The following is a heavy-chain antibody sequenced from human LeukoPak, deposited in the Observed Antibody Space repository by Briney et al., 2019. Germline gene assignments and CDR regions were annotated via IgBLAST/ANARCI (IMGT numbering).Heavy chain of an antibody. D-gene: IGHD3-22*01. CDR2: IKSDGITI. CDR1: GFTFSNYM. CDR3: AKGSYYDSSGSFYFDY. Sequence: PGGSLRLSCAASGFTFSNYMMHWVRQAPGKGLVWVSRIKSDGITITYADSVKGRFTISRDNAKNTLYLQMNSLRAEDTAVYYCAKGSYYDSSGSFYFDYWGQGTLVTVSS. J-gene: IGHJ4*02. V-gene: IGHV3-74*01.